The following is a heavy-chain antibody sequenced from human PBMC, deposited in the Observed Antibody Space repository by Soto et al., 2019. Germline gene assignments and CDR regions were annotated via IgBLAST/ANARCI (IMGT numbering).Heavy chain of an antibody. CDR2: IITIFGTA. CDR1: GGTFSSYA. V-gene: IGHV1-69*12. CDR3: ARVRWVVRGVSDEFGDY. Sequence: QVQLVQSGAEVKKPGSSVKVSCKASGGTFSSYAISWVRQAPGQGLEWMGGIITIFGTANYAQQFQGRVTITADESTSTAYMELSSLRSEDTAVYYCARVRWVVRGVSDEFGDYWGQGTLVTVSS. D-gene: IGHD3-10*01. J-gene: IGHJ4*02.